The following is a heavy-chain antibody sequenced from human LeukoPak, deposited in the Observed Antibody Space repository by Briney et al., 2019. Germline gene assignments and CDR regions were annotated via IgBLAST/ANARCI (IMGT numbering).Heavy chain of an antibody. CDR2: INPNSGGT. J-gene: IGHJ4*02. V-gene: IGHV1-2*02. Sequence: ASVKVSCKASGYTFTGYYMHWVRQAPGQGLEWMGWINPNSGGTNYAQKFQGRVTMTRDTSISTAYMELSRLRSDDTAVYYCARSDLGYSYGRIDYWGQGTLVTVSS. CDR3: ARSDLGYSYGRIDY. CDR1: GYTFTGYY. D-gene: IGHD5-18*01.